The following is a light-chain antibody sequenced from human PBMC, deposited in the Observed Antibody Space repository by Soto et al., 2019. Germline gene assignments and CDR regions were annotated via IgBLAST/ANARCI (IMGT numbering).Light chain of an antibody. CDR1: SSNIGAGYD. CDR3: QSYDSSLSGVV. J-gene: IGLJ2*01. V-gene: IGLV1-40*01. Sequence: QSVLTQPPSVSGAPGQRVTISCTGSSSNIGAGYDVHWYQQLPGTAPKLLIYGNSNRPSGVPDRFSGSKSGTSSSLAITVLQAEEEADYYCQSYDSSLSGVVFGGGTKLTVL. CDR2: GNS.